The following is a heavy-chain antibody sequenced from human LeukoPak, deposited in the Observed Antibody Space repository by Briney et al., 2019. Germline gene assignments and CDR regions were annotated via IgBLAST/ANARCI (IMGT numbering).Heavy chain of an antibody. D-gene: IGHD5-18*01. J-gene: IGHJ3*02. Sequence: GSLRLSCSASGFTFSSYAMHWVRQAPGKGLEYVSAISSNGGSTYYADSVKGRFTISRDNYKNTLNLQMSSLRAEDTAVYYCVVSYLYAFDIWGQGTMVTVSS. V-gene: IGHV3-64D*09. CDR1: GFTFSSYA. CDR3: VVSYLYAFDI. CDR2: ISSNGGST.